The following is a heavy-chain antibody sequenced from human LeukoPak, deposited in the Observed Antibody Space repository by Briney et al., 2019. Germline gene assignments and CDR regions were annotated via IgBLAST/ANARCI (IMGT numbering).Heavy chain of an antibody. V-gene: IGHV5-51*01. J-gene: IGHJ4*02. Sequence: PGESLKISCKGSGYRFSDYWIGWVRQMPGKGLEWMGIIYPGDSDIRYSPSFQGQVTISADKSISIAYLQWSSLKASDTAMYYCGTYVGDSGNHGSVVATYYWGQGTLVTVSS. CDR1: GYRFSDYW. D-gene: IGHD1-26*01. CDR3: GTYVGDSGNHGSVVATYY. CDR2: IYPGDSDI.